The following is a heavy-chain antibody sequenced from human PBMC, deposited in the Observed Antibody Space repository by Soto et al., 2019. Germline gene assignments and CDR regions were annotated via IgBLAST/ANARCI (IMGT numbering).Heavy chain of an antibody. Sequence: SETLSLTCTASGGSISSYYWSWIRQPPGNALEWIGYIYYSGRTNYNPSIRSRVTISVDTSKNQFSLKLSSVTAADTAVYYCARDGNSGYDGMDVWGQGTTVTVSS. CDR1: GGSISSYY. D-gene: IGHD7-27*01. CDR2: IYYSGRT. V-gene: IGHV4-59*01. CDR3: ARDGNSGYDGMDV. J-gene: IGHJ6*02.